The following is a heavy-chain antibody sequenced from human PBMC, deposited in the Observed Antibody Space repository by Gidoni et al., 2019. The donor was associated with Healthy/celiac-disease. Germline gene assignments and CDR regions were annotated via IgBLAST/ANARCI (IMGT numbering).Heavy chain of an antibody. V-gene: IGHV3-23*01. CDR1: GFPFRSDA. CDR2: ISGSGGST. CDR3: AKTLYYDFWSGYFHPYYFDY. J-gene: IGHJ4*02. Sequence: EVQLLESGGGLVQPGGSLRLSCAASGFPFRSDALSWVRQAPGKGLEWVSAISGSGGSTYYADSVKGRFTISRDNSKNTLYLQMNSLRAEDTAVYYCAKTLYYDFWSGYFHPYYFDYWGQGTLVTVSS. D-gene: IGHD3-3*01.